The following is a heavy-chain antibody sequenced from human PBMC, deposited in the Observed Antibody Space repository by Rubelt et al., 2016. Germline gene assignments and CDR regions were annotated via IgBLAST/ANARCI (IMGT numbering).Heavy chain of an antibody. J-gene: IGHJ4*02. Sequence: QAPGKGLEWVSSISASGGSTYYADSVKGRFTISRDNPMNTLYLQMNSLSAEDTGVFYCGKDHRGSNSQSDYWGQGTLVTVSS. CDR2: ISASGGST. V-gene: IGHV3-23*01. D-gene: IGHD1-26*01. CDR3: GKDHRGSNSQSDY.